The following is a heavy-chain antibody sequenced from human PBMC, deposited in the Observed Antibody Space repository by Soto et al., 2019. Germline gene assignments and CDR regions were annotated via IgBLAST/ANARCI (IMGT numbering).Heavy chain of an antibody. CDR2: INPFDGSR. D-gene: IGHD3-10*01. Sequence: ATVKVSCKASGYTFTSYYIHWVRLAPGQGLEWMGWINPFDGSRMFAQSFQGRVTMTRDTSTSTVYMEVSSLRSEDTAVYYCSRVDPGETSPFDHWGQGTLVTVSS. CDR1: GYTFTSYY. J-gene: IGHJ4*02. CDR3: SRVDPGETSPFDH. V-gene: IGHV1-46*03.